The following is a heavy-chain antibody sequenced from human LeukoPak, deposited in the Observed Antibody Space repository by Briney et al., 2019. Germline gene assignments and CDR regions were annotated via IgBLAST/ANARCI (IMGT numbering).Heavy chain of an antibody. V-gene: IGHV3-7*01. CDR1: GFTFSAYS. J-gene: IGHJ4*02. Sequence: GGSLRLSCAGSGFTFSAYSMSRVRQAPGKGPEWVANMKQDGSEIYYVDSVKGRFTISRDNAKNSLYLQMSRLRAEDTAIYFCAREATITAYNFDYWGQGTLVTVSS. D-gene: IGHD5-24*01. CDR2: MKQDGSEI. CDR3: AREATITAYNFDY.